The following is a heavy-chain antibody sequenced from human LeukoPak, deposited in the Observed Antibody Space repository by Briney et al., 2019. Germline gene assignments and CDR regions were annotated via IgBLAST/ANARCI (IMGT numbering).Heavy chain of an antibody. J-gene: IGHJ3*02. CDR3: ARDPAEFIAAAGAGAAFDI. Sequence: GGSLRLPCAASGFTFSSYAMSWVRQAPGKGLERVSAISGSGGSTYYADSVKGRFTISRDNSKNTLYLQMNSLRAEDTAVYYCARDPAEFIAAAGAGAAFDIWGQGTMVTVSS. V-gene: IGHV3-23*01. CDR2: ISGSGGST. D-gene: IGHD6-13*01. CDR1: GFTFSSYA.